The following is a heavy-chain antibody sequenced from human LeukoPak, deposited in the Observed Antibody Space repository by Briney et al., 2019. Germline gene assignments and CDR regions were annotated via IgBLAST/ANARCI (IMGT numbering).Heavy chain of an antibody. J-gene: IGHJ4*02. CDR3: AKTPIYSSSWSRWATSEISSFDT. Sequence: QPGGSLRLSCAASGFTFSSYGMHWVRQAPGKGLEWVAFIRYDGSNKYYADSVKGRFTISRDNSKNTLYLQMNSLRAEDTAVYYFAKTPIYSSSWSRWATSEISSFDTCGQGSLVTVSS. D-gene: IGHD6-13*01. CDR2: IRYDGSNK. V-gene: IGHV3-30*02. CDR1: GFTFSSYG.